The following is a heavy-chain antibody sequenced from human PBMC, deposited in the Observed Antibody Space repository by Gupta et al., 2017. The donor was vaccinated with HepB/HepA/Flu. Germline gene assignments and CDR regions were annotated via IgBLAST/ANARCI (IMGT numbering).Heavy chain of an antibody. CDR2: INPNSGGK. Sequence: QVQLVQSGAEVKKPGASVKVSCKASGYSFTGQHIHWVRQAPGQGLEWMGWINPNSGGKNYAQKFQDWVTMSRETSISTAYMELRSLKSDDTAIYYCARGGGIALEFDYWGQGTLVTVSS. J-gene: IGHJ4*02. CDR3: ARGGGIALEFDY. CDR1: GYSFTGQH. D-gene: IGHD6-13*01. V-gene: IGHV1-2*04.